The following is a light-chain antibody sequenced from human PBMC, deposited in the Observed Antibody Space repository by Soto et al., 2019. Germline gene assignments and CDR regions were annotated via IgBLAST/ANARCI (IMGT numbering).Light chain of an antibody. CDR1: QSISSW. V-gene: IGKV1-5*03. Sequence: DIPMTQSPSTLSASVGDRVTITCRASQSISSWLAWYQQKPGKAPKLLIYKASSLESGVPSRFSGSGSGTEFTLTISSLQPDDFATYYCQHYNTYSWTFGQGTKVDIK. J-gene: IGKJ1*01. CDR3: QHYNTYSWT. CDR2: KAS.